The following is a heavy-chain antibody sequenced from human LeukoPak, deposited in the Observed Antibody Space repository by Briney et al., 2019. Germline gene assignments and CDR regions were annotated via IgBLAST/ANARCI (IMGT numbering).Heavy chain of an antibody. D-gene: IGHD2-2*01. Sequence: SETLSLTCTVSGGSISSSSYYWGWIRQPPGKGLEWIGRIYYSGNTYYNPSLKSRVTTSVDTSKNQFSLKLSSVTAADTAVYYCARDSWYCSSTSCYNWFDPWGQGTLVTVSS. V-gene: IGHV4-39*07. CDR3: ARDSWYCSSTSCYNWFDP. J-gene: IGHJ5*02. CDR1: GGSISSSSYY. CDR2: IYYSGNT.